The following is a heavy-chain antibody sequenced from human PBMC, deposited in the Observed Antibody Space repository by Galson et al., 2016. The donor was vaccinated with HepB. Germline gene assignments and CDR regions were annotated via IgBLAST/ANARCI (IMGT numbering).Heavy chain of an antibody. V-gene: IGHV3-11*05. CDR2: IRRSRSYT. Sequence: SLRLSCAASGFTFSDYYMSWIRQAPGKGLEWVSYIRRSRSYTKYADSVKGRFTIARDNAKNSLYLQMSSLRAEDTAVYYCARDGSSRSSPNGFDIWGQGTMVTVSS. CDR1: GFTFSDYY. D-gene: IGHD6-13*01. CDR3: ARDGSSRSSPNGFDI. J-gene: IGHJ3*02.